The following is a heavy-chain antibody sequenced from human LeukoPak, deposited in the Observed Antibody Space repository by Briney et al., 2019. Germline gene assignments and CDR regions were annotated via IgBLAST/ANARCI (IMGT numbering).Heavy chain of an antibody. D-gene: IGHD3-16*01. CDR3: AKRGKLFGAFDI. Sequence: GGSLRLSCAASGFTFSSYGMHWVRQAPGKGLEWVAFIRYDGSNKYYADSVKGRFTISRDNSKNTPYLQMNSLRAEDTAVYYCAKRGKLFGAFDIWGQGTMVTISS. J-gene: IGHJ3*02. CDR2: IRYDGSNK. CDR1: GFTFSSYG. V-gene: IGHV3-30*02.